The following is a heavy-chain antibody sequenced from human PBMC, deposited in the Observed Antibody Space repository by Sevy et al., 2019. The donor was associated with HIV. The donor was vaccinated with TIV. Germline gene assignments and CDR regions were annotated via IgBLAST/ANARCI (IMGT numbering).Heavy chain of an antibody. CDR2: ISYDGSNK. D-gene: IGHD6-13*01. V-gene: IGHV3-30-3*01. Sequence: GGSLRLSCAASGFTFSSYAMHWVRQAPGKGLEWVAVISYDGSNKYYADSVKVRFTISRDNSKNTLYLQMNSLRAEDTAAYYCERDDKGAAGADAWGQGTTVTVSS. CDR1: GFTFSSYA. J-gene: IGHJ6*02. CDR3: ERDDKGAAGADA.